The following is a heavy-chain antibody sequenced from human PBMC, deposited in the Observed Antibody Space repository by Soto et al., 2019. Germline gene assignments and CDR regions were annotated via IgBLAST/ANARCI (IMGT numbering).Heavy chain of an antibody. Sequence: QVQLRESGAGLVQASETLSLVCTVSGGSVSGGSYYWSCLRQRPQWGLEWLGSISYSRTTYYTPSLEIRVTMSEDRSKNEFALNLEAVVAADAAVYFWARSIVRVAAGNSGGTDGWRQG. J-gene: IGHJ6*02. D-gene: IGHD6-13*01. CDR2: ISYSRTT. CDR3: ARSIVRVAAGNSGGTDG. CDR1: GGSVSGGSYY. V-gene: IGHV4-30-4*01.